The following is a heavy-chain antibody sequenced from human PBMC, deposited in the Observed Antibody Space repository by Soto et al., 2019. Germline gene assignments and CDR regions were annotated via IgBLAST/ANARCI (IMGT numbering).Heavy chain of an antibody. CDR3: ARGPRTVVLPGALSFFDN. D-gene: IGHD2-2*01. Sequence: QVQLQQWGAGLLKPSETLSLTCAVHGGSFSDYYWNWIRQPPGKGLEWIGDINHSGSAKYNPSLNSRGTFSLDTSKNEFSLKLSSVTVADTAVYYCARGPRTVVLPGALSFFDNWGQGTLVTVSP. CDR2: INHSGSA. V-gene: IGHV4-34*02. J-gene: IGHJ4*02. CDR1: GGSFSDYY.